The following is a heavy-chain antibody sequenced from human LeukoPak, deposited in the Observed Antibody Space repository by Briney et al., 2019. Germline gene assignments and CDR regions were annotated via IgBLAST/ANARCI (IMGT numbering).Heavy chain of an antibody. J-gene: IGHJ4*02. V-gene: IGHV3-21*04. CDR3: ASHPYYGSGEGCYFDY. Sequence: GGSLRLSCAASGFTFSSYSMNWVRQAPGKGLEWVSSISSSSSYIYYADSVKGRFTISRDNAKNSLYLQMNSLRAEDTAVYYCASHPYYGSGEGCYFDYWGQGTLVTVSS. D-gene: IGHD3-10*01. CDR2: ISSSSSYI. CDR1: GFTFSSYS.